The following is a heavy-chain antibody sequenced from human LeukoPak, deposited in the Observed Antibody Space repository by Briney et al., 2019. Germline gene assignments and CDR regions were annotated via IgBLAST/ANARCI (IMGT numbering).Heavy chain of an antibody. CDR3: ATDRGYSTFEY. CDR1: GFTFSSYA. D-gene: IGHD6-13*01. Sequence: GGSLRLSCAASGFTFSSYAMNWVRQAPGKGLEWVANIKPDGSQIYYVDSVKGRFTISRDNAKKSLYLQMNRLRAEDTSLYYCATDRGYSTFEYWGQGTPVTVSS. CDR2: IKPDGSQI. J-gene: IGHJ4*02. V-gene: IGHV3-7*01.